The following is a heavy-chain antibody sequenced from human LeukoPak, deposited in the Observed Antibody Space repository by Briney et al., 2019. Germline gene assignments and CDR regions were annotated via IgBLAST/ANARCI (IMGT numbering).Heavy chain of an antibody. J-gene: IGHJ4*02. CDR1: GYTFTSYY. Sequence: ASVKVSCKASGYTFTSYYMHWVRQAPGQGLEWMGIINPSGGSTSYAQKFQGRVTMTRDMSTSTVYMELSSLRSEDTAVYYCARDPHCSSTSCYKLDYWGQGTLVTVSS. CDR2: INPSGGST. CDR3: ARDPHCSSTSCYKLDY. D-gene: IGHD2-2*02. V-gene: IGHV1-46*01.